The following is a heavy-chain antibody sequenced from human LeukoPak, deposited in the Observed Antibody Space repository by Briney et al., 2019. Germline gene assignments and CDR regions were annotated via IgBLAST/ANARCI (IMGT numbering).Heavy chain of an antibody. CDR1: GGSFSGYY. CDR2: INHSGST. J-gene: IGHJ1*01. Sequence: SETLSLTCAVYGGSFSGYYWSWIRQPPGKGLEWIGEINHSGSTNYNPSLKSRVTISVDTSKNQFSLKLSSVTAADTAVYYCARGLSAVAGKGYWGQVTLVTVSS. CDR3: ARGLSAVAGKGY. D-gene: IGHD6-19*01. V-gene: IGHV4-34*01.